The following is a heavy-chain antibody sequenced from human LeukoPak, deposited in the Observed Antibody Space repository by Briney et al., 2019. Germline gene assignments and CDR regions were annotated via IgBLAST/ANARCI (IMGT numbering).Heavy chain of an antibody. Sequence: GGSLRLSCAASGFTFSSYSMNWVRQAPGKGLEWVSSISSSSSYIYYADSVKGRFTISRDNAKNSLYLQMNSLRAEDTAVYYCARDVICSGGSCYPNWFDPWGQGTLVAVSS. CDR3: ARDVICSGGSCYPNWFDP. V-gene: IGHV3-21*01. CDR1: GFTFSSYS. CDR2: ISSSSSYI. J-gene: IGHJ5*02. D-gene: IGHD2-15*01.